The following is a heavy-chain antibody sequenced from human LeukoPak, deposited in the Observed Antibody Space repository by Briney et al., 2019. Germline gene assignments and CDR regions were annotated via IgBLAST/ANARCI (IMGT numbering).Heavy chain of an antibody. J-gene: IGHJ4*02. Sequence: ESGPGLVKPSQTLSLTCTVSGGSISSGGYYWSWIRQHPGKGLEWIGYIYYSGSTYYNPSLKSRVTTSVDTSKNQFSLKLSSMTAADTAVYYCARTPRDGYNSPYLDYWGQGTLVTVSS. CDR1: GGSISSGGYY. D-gene: IGHD5-24*01. V-gene: IGHV4-31*03. CDR2: IYYSGST. CDR3: ARTPRDGYNSPYLDY.